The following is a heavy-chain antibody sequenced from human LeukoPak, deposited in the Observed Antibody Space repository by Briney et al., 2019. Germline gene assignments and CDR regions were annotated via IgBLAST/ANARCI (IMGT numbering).Heavy chain of an antibody. Sequence: SETLSLTCAVHGESFSLYYWAWIRQSPQKGLEWIGEINRDGTTNYNPSLKSRVTISVDASKNQFSLTLPSVTAADTAVYFCARDWYASASCGLDVWGQGTTVTVSS. CDR3: ARDWYASASCGLDV. D-gene: IGHD6-19*01. V-gene: IGHV4-34*01. J-gene: IGHJ6*02. CDR2: INRDGTT. CDR1: GESFSLYY.